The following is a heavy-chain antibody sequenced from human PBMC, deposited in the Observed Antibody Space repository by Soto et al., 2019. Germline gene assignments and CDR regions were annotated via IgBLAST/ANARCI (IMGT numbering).Heavy chain of an antibody. CDR2: TYYRSKWYN. CDR1: GDSVSGNSAA. V-gene: IGHV6-1*01. J-gene: IGHJ6*03. D-gene: IGHD3-3*01. CDR3: ARVNYDFWSGGNYYYYMDV. Sequence: SQTLSLTCAISGDSVSGNSAAWNWIRQSPSRGLEWLGRTYYRSKWYNDYAVSVKSRITIKPDTSKNQFSLQLNSVTPEDTAVDYCARVNYDFWSGGNYYYYMDVWGKGTTVTVSS.